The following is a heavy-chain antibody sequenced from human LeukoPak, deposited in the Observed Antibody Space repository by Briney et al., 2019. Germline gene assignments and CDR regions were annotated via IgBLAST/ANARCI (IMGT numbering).Heavy chain of an antibody. CDR2: IKQDESEE. CDR1: GFAVSNYW. V-gene: IGHV3-7*03. CDR3: ARAGIRGVVVTS. Sequence: GGSLRLSWAASGFAVSNYWMSWVRRAAGRGLEWVANIKQDESEEYYVDSVKGRFTISRDNAKNSLFLQLNSLRAEDTAVYYCARAGIRGVVVTSWGQGTLVAVSS. J-gene: IGHJ1*01. D-gene: IGHD3-10*01.